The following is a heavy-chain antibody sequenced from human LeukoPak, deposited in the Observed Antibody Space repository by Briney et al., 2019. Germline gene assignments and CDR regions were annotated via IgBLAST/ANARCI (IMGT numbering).Heavy chain of an antibody. Sequence: GGSLRLSCAASGFTFSTFAMTWVRQAPGKGLEWVSSITGTHYTTYNTDSVKGRFTISRDNSKNTLYLQMNSLRADDAAVYYCAKDRCSSTSCYLFDYWGQGTLVTVSS. D-gene: IGHD2-2*01. CDR2: ITGTHYTT. J-gene: IGHJ4*02. CDR3: AKDRCSSTSCYLFDY. V-gene: IGHV3-23*01. CDR1: GFTFSTFA.